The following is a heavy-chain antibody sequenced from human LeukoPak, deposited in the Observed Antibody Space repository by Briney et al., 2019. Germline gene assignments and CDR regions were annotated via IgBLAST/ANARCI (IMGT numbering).Heavy chain of an antibody. D-gene: IGHD6-13*01. J-gene: IGHJ4*02. CDR1: GGSISSSSYY. V-gene: IGHV4-39*01. Sequence: SETLSLTCTVSGGSISSSSYYWGWIRQPPGKGLEWIGSIYYSGSTYYNPSLKSRVTISVDTSKNQFSLKLSSVTAAGTAVYYCASHAIAHFDYWGQGTLVTVSS. CDR2: IYYSGST. CDR3: ASHAIAHFDY.